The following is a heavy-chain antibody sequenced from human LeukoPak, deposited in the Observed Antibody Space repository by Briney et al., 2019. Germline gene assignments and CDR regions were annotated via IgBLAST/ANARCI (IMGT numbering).Heavy chain of an antibody. CDR3: TRGPTQPWFHYGMDV. V-gene: IGHV3-49*04. J-gene: IGHJ6*02. D-gene: IGHD5-18*01. CDR1: GFTFGDHA. CDR2: IRSQAYGGTT. Sequence: GGSLRLSCAASGFTFGDHAMSWVRQAPGKGLEWVGFIRSQAYGGTTEYAASVKGRFSISRDDSKSIAYLQMNSLKTEDTAVYYCTRGPTQPWFHYGMDVWGQGTTVIVS.